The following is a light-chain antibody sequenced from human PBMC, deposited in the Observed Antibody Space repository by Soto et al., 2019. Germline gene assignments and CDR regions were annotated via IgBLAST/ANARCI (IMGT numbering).Light chain of an antibody. CDR2: SAS. J-gene: IGKJ1*01. CDR1: QGISTY. Sequence: DIQMTQSPSSLSASVGDRVTITCRASQGISTYLGWYQQKPGKTPTSLIYSASSLQSGVPSKFSGSGSGTVFTLTISDMQPDDFATYDCEQYYRYPWTFGQGTKVEIK. V-gene: IGKV1-16*02. CDR3: EQYYRYPWT.